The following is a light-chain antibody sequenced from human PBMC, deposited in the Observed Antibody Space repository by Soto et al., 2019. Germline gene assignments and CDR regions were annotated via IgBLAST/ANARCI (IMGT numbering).Light chain of an antibody. Sequence: QSVLTQPPSVSGSPGQSVVISCTGTSSDVGSYNRVAWYQQSPGTAPKLMIYEVSNRPSGVPDRFSGSKSGNTASLTISGLQAEDEADYYCSSFTSSSTYVFGTGTKVTVL. J-gene: IGLJ1*01. V-gene: IGLV2-18*02. CDR1: SSDVGSYNR. CDR3: SSFTSSSTYV. CDR2: EVS.